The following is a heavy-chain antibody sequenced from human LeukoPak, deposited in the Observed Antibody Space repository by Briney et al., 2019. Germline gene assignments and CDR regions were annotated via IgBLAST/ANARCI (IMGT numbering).Heavy chain of an antibody. CDR1: GGSISSGSYY. CDR3: ARETNGYYDH. V-gene: IGHV4-61*02. CDR2: IYPSGST. Sequence: SETLSLTCTVSGGSISSGSYYWSWIRQPAGKGLEWIGRIYPSGSTNYNPSLKSRVTISVGTSKNQFSLKLSSVTAADTAVYFCARETNGYYDHWGQGTLVTVSS. J-gene: IGHJ4*02. D-gene: IGHD3-22*01.